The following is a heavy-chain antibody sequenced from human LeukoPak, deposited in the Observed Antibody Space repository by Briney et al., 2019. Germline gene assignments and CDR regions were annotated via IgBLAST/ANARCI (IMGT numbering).Heavy chain of an antibody. Sequence: PGGSLRLSCAASGFTFSNIWMTWVRQAPGKGLEWVANIKQDGSEKYYVDSVEGRFTIFRDNAKNSLYLQMNSLRVEDSAVYYCAGQASLAYWGQGTLVTVSS. CDR2: IKQDGSEK. CDR1: GFTFSNIW. CDR3: AGQASLAY. J-gene: IGHJ4*02. D-gene: IGHD5-12*01. V-gene: IGHV3-7*01.